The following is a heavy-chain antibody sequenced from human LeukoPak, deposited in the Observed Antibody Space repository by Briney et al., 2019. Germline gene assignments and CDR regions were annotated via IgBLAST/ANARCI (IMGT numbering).Heavy chain of an antibody. CDR2: IYYSGST. CDR3: ARVHYDFWRGYLVTPPVRFDP. V-gene: IGHV4-59*01. CDR1: GGSISSYY. J-gene: IGHJ5*02. Sequence: PSETLSLTCTVSGGSISSYYWSWIRQPPGKGLEWIGYIYYSGSTNYNPSLKSRVTISLDTAKIQFSLNLSSVTAADTAVYYCARVHYDFWRGYLVTPPVRFDPWGQGTLVTVS. D-gene: IGHD3-3*01.